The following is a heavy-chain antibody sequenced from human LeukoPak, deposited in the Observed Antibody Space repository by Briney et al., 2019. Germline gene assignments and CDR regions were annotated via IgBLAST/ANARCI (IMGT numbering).Heavy chain of an antibody. Sequence: PGGSLRLSCAASGFTFSDYYMSWIRQAPGKGLEWVPYISSSGSTIYYADSVKGRFTISRDNAKNSLYLQMNSLRAEDTAVYYCARDPDSKDAFDIWGQGTMVTVSS. J-gene: IGHJ3*02. CDR3: ARDPDSKDAFDI. CDR1: GFTFSDYY. V-gene: IGHV3-11*01. D-gene: IGHD3-22*01. CDR2: ISSSGSTI.